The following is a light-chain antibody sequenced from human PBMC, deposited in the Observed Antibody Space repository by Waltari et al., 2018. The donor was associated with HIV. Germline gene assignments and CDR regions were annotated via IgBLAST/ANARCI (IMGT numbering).Light chain of an antibody. Sequence: EIVLTQSPGTLSLSPGKRATLSCRASQNISSSYLAWYQQKPGQAPRLLMYGASSRATGIPDRFSGSGSGTDFTLSISKLEPEDFAVYYCQLYDTSPGYTFGQGIKLQI. CDR3: QLYDTSPGYT. CDR1: QNISSSY. CDR2: GAS. J-gene: IGKJ2*01. V-gene: IGKV3-20*01.